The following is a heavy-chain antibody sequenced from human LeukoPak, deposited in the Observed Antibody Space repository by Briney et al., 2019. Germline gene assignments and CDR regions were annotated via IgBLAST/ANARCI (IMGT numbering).Heavy chain of an antibody. D-gene: IGHD3-10*01. Sequence: GESLKISCKGSGYSFGNFWIGWVRQMPGKGLEWMGITFPGDSDTRYSPSFRGQVTISVDESSRTAHLQWSSLKASDTAMYYCARVSRSRRSGHTSGFLYWGLGTLVAVSS. CDR3: ARVSRSRRSGHTSGFLY. CDR2: TFPGDSDT. CDR1: GYSFGNFW. J-gene: IGHJ4*02. V-gene: IGHV5-51*01.